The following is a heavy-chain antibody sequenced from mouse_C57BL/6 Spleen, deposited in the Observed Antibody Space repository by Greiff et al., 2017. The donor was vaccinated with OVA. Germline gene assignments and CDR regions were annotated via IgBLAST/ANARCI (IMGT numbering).Heavy chain of an antibody. Sequence: VQLQQPGAELVMPGASVKLSCKASGYTFTSYWMHWVKQRPGQGLEWIGEIDPSDSYTNYNQKFKGKSTLTVDKSSSTAYMQLSSLTSEDSAVYYCARGGTVKAMDYWGQGTSVTVSS. V-gene: IGHV1-69*01. CDR3: ARGGTVKAMDY. CDR2: IDPSDSYT. CDR1: GYTFTSYW. D-gene: IGHD1-1*01. J-gene: IGHJ4*01.